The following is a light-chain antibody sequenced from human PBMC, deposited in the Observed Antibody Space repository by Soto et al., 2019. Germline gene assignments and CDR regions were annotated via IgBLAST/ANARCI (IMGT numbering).Light chain of an antibody. J-gene: IGLJ2*01. Sequence: QSALTQPPSASGSPGQSITISCTGTSSDVGGYNYVSWYQQYPGKAPKLVIYEVSQRPSGVPDRSSGSKSGNTASLTVYGLQAEDEADYYCSSYAGNNNLVFGGGTKLTVL. V-gene: IGLV2-8*01. CDR3: SSYAGNNNLV. CDR1: SSDVGGYNY. CDR2: EVS.